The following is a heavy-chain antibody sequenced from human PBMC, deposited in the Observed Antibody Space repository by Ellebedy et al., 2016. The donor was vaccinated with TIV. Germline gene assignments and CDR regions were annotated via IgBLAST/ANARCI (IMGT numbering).Heavy chain of an antibody. Sequence: ASVKVSCXASGYTFTGYYMHWVRQAPGQGLEWMGWINPNSGGTNYAQKFQGWVTMTRDTSISTAYMELSRLRSDDTAVYYCARARPLVPSSDNNWFDPWGQGTLVTVSS. V-gene: IGHV1-2*04. CDR3: ARARPLVPSSDNNWFDP. CDR1: GYTFTGYY. CDR2: INPNSGGT. J-gene: IGHJ5*02. D-gene: IGHD6-13*01.